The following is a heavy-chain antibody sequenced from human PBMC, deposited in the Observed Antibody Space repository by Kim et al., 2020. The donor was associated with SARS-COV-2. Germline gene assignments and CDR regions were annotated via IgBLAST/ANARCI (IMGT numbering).Heavy chain of an antibody. CDR2: ILPMVDIP. V-gene: IGHV1-69*04. D-gene: IGHD2-21*01. CDR1: GGTFSNYA. J-gene: IGHJ5*02. CDR3: ARGGQVVIDGRVSLTPYDH. Sequence: SVNVSCKASGGTFSNYAVNWVRQAPGQGLEWMGRILPMVDIPNYARNFQGRLTTTAEKSTSTAYMELTGLTSADTAVYYCARGGQVVIDGRVSLTPYDHWGQGALVTVSS.